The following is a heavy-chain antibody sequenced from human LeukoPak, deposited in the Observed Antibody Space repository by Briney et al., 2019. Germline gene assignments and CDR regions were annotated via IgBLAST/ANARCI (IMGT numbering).Heavy chain of an antibody. Sequence: GGTLRLSCAASGFTFSSYAMSWVRQAPGKGLEWVSGISGSGGSTDYADSVKGRFTISRDNSKNRLYLKMNSLRAEDTGVYYCAKESTVTPGNVNWFDPWGQGTLVTVSS. V-gene: IGHV3-23*01. CDR2: ISGSGGST. D-gene: IGHD4-17*01. J-gene: IGHJ5*02. CDR3: AKESTVTPGNVNWFDP. CDR1: GFTFSSYA.